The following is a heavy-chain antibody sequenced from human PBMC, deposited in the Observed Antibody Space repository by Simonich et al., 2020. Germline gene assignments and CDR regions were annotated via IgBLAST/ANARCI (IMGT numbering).Heavy chain of an antibody. D-gene: IGHD7-27*01. CDR3: ARDGLGTAYYYYMDV. V-gene: IGHV3-7*01. J-gene: IGHJ6*03. CDR2: IKQDGSEK. Sequence: EVQLVESGGGLVQPGGSLRLSCAASGFTVSSYWMSWVREAPGKGLEGLANIKQDGSEKYYVDSLKGRFTISRDNAKNSLYLQMNSLRAEDTAVYYCARDGLGTAYYYYMDVWGKGTTVTVSS. CDR1: GFTVSSYW.